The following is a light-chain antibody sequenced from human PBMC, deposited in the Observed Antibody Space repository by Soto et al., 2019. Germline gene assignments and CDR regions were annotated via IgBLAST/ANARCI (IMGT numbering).Light chain of an antibody. CDR1: QSVLYSSNNKSC. Sequence: DIVMTQSPDSLAVSLGERATINCKSSQSVLYSSNNKSCLTWYQQKPGQPPKLLIYWASTRESGVPDRFSGSGSGTDFTLTISSLQAEDVAVYYCQQYYSTPLTFGGGTKVDIK. J-gene: IGKJ4*01. CDR2: WAS. V-gene: IGKV4-1*01. CDR3: QQYYSTPLT.